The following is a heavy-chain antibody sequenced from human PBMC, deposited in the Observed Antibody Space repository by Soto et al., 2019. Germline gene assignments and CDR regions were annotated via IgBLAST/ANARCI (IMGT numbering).Heavy chain of an antibody. V-gene: IGHV4-59*01. CDR3: AKTYSGSCSPFYY. J-gene: IGHJ4*02. CDR2: IYYSGST. Sequence: PSETLSLTCTVSGGSISSYYWSWIRQPPGKGLEWIGYIYYSGSTNYNPSLKSRVTISVDTSKNQFSLKLSSVTAADTAVYYCAKTYSGSCSPFYYWGQGTLVPVSS. CDR1: GGSISSYY. D-gene: IGHD1-26*01.